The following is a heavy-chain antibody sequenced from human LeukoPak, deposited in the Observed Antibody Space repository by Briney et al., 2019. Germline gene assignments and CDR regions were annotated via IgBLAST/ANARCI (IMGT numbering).Heavy chain of an antibody. Sequence: PGGSLRLSCAASGFTFSSYSMNWVRQAPGKGLEWVSSISGSSYYIYYADSVKGRFTISRDNAKNSLYLQMNSLRAEDTAVYYCASPGGGCSSTSCYNGAWGQGTLVTVSS. D-gene: IGHD2-2*01. J-gene: IGHJ5*02. V-gene: IGHV3-21*01. CDR1: GFTFSSYS. CDR3: ASPGGGCSSTSCYNGA. CDR2: ISGSSYYI.